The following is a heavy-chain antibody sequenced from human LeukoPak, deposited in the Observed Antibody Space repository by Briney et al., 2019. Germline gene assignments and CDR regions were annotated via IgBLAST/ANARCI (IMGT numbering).Heavy chain of an antibody. D-gene: IGHD3-22*01. CDR1: GFTFSSYW. CDR2: IKQDGSEK. Sequence: GGSLRLSCAASGFTFSSYWMSWVRQAPGKGLEWVANIKQDGSEKYYVDSVKGRFTISRDNAKNSLYLQMNSLRAEDTAVYYCARDGFLIGSSLNMMKGFDYWGQGTLVTVSS. V-gene: IGHV3-7*01. CDR3: ARDGFLIGSSLNMMKGFDY. J-gene: IGHJ4*02.